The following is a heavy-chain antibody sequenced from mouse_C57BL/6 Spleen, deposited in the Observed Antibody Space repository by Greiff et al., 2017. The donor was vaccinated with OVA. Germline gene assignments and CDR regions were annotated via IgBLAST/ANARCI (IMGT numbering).Heavy chain of an antibody. CDR1: GFSLTSYG. J-gene: IGHJ3*01. D-gene: IGHD1-1*01. V-gene: IGHV2-2*01. CDR2: IWSGGST. CDR3: ARGFYYGSSPFAY. Sequence: QVQLQQSGPGLVQPSQSLSITFTVSGFSLTSYGVHWVRQSPGKGLEWLGVIWSGGSTDYNAAFISRLSISKDNSKSQVFFKMNSLQADDTAIYYCARGFYYGSSPFAYWGQGTLVTVSA.